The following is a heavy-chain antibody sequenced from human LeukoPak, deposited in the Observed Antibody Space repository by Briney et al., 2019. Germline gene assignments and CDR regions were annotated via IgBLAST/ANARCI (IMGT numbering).Heavy chain of an antibody. D-gene: IGHD1-26*01. CDR1: GGSFSGYY. J-gene: IGHJ4*02. V-gene: IGHV4-34*01. Sequence: SETLSLTCAVYGGSFSGYYWSWIRQPPGKGLEWIGEINHSGSTNYNPSLKSRVTISVDTSKNQFSLKLSSVTAADTAVYHCASLRERSYYARGFDYWGRGTLVTVSS. CDR3: ASLRERSYYARGFDY. CDR2: INHSGST.